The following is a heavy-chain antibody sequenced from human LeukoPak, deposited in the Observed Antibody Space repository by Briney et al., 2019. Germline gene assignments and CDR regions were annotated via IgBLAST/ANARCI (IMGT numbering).Heavy chain of an antibody. CDR1: GGSISSYY. CDR2: IYYSGDT. D-gene: IGHD2-15*01. V-gene: IGHV4-59*12. CDR3: ARAIPHCSGGSCYSFWFDP. J-gene: IGHJ5*02. Sequence: SETLSLTCTVSGGSISSYYWSWIRQPPGKGLECIGYIYYSGDTNYNPSLKSRVTISVDTSKNQFSLKLSSVTAADTAVYYCARAIPHCSGGSCYSFWFDPWGQGTLVTVSS.